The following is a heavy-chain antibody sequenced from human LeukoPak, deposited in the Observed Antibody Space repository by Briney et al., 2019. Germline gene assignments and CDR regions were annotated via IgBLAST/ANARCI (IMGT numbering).Heavy chain of an antibody. J-gene: IGHJ3*02. CDR1: GGSFSGYY. D-gene: IGHD3-22*01. CDR3: ARDPAVYYDSSGYYYGVRAFDI. Sequence: SETLSLTCAVYGGSFSGYYWSWIRQPPGKGLEWIGEINHSGSTNYNPSLKSRVTISVDTSKNQFSLKLSSVTAADTAVYYCARDPAVYYDSSGYYYGVRAFDIWGQGTMVTVSS. V-gene: IGHV4-34*01. CDR2: INHSGST.